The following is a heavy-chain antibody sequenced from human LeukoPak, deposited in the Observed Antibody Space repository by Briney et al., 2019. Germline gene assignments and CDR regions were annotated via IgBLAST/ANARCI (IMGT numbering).Heavy chain of an antibody. J-gene: IGHJ4*02. CDR3: ARVKKWAPATKRYFDY. D-gene: IGHD2-2*01. Sequence: SETLSLTCTVSGGSISSYYWSWIRQPPGKGLEWIGYIYYSGSTNYNPSLKSRVTISVDTSKNQFSLKLSSVTAADTAVYYCARVKKWAPATKRYFDYWGQGTLVTVSS. CDR2: IYYSGST. CDR1: GGSISSYY. V-gene: IGHV4-59*01.